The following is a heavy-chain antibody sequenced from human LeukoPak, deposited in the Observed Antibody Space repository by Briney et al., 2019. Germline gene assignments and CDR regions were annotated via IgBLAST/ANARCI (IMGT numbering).Heavy chain of an antibody. Sequence: GGSLRLSCAASGFTFSSYAMSWVHQAPGKGLEWVSAISGSGGSTYYADSVKGRFTISRDNSKNTLYLQMNSLRAEDTAVYYCAKVLVVVVPAAIGGFDYWGQGTLVTVSS. V-gene: IGHV3-23*01. J-gene: IGHJ4*02. CDR3: AKVLVVVVPAAIGGFDY. CDR1: GFTFSSYA. D-gene: IGHD2-2*01. CDR2: ISGSGGST.